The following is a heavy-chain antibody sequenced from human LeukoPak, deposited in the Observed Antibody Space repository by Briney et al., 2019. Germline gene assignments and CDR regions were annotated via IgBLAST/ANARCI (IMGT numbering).Heavy chain of an antibody. V-gene: IGHV4-59*01. CDR1: GGSFSSYY. J-gene: IGHJ4*02. CDR2: IYYSGST. D-gene: IGHD4-23*01. Sequence: WETLSLTCAVYGGSFSSYYWSWIRQPPGKGLEWIGYIYYSGSTNYNPSLKSRVTISVDTSKNQFSLKLSSVTAADTAVYYCARIEDYGGNSVNYWGQGTLVTVSS. CDR3: ARIEDYGGNSVNY.